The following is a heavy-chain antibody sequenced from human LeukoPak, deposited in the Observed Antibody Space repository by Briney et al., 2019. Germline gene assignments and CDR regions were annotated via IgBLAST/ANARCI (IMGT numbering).Heavy chain of an antibody. J-gene: IGHJ5*02. CDR1: GGSISSGDYY. CDR2: IYYSGST. Sequence: SETLSLTCTVSGGSISSGDYYWSWIRQPPGKGLEWIGYIYYSGSTYYNPSLKSRVTISVDTSKNQFSLKLSSVTAADTAVYYCARVVRGGYDGWFDPWGQGTLVTVSS. V-gene: IGHV4-30-4*01. D-gene: IGHD5-12*01. CDR3: ARVVRGGYDGWFDP.